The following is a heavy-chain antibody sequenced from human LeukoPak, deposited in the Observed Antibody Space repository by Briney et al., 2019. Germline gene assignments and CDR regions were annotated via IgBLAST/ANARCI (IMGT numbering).Heavy chain of an antibody. CDR1: GYTFTSYD. CDR2: MNPNSGNT. CDR3: ARACDSSGYYLGY. V-gene: IGHV1-8*01. Sequence: WASVKVSCKASGYTFTSYDINWVRQATGQGLEWMGWMNPNSGNTGYAQKFQGRVTMTRNTSISTAYMELSILRSEDTAVYYCARACDSSGYYLGYWGQGTLVTVSS. D-gene: IGHD3-22*01. J-gene: IGHJ4*02.